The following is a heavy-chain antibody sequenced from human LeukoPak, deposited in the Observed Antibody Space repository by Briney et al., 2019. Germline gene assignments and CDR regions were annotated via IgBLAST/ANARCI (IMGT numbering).Heavy chain of an antibody. CDR2: INDSGDT. CDR1: GGSFSDYY. V-gene: IGHV4-34*01. J-gene: IGHJ5*02. D-gene: IGHD3-10*01. Sequence: SETLSLTCAVYGGSFSDYYWTWIRQSPGRGLEWIGEINDSGDTRPNPSLKSRVSISTDTSRNQFSLNMSSVTAADTAVYYCARGDPSFSTLDLWGQGSLITVSS. CDR3: ARGDPSFSTLDL.